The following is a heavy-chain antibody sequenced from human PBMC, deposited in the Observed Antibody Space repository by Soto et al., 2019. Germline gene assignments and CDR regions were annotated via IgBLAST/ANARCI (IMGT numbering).Heavy chain of an antibody. CDR1: GYTFTSYD. J-gene: IGHJ6*02. D-gene: IGHD2-2*01. CDR3: ARGKSWDALVAAAYNYYYSYGMDV. CDR2: MNPNSGNT. Sequence: QVQLVQSGAEVKKPGASVKVSCKASGYTFTSYDINWVRQATGQGLEWMGWMNPNSGNTGYAQKFQGRVTMTRNTAISTAYVELSSLRSEDTAVYYCARGKSWDALVAAAYNYYYSYGMDVWGQGTTVTVSS. V-gene: IGHV1-8*01.